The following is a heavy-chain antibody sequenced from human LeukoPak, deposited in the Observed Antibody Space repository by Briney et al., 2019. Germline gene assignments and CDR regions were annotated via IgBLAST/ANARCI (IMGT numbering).Heavy chain of an antibody. D-gene: IGHD2-2*01. CDR1: GYTLTELS. J-gene: IGHJ5*02. CDR3: ATVGVVVPAARVRWWFDP. CDR2: FDPEDGET. Sequence: ASVKVSCKVSGYTLTELSMHWVRQAPGKGLEWMGGFDPEDGETIYAQKFQGRVTMTEDTSTDTAYMELSSLRSEVTAVYYCATVGVVVPAARVRWWFDPWGQGTLVAVSS. V-gene: IGHV1-24*01.